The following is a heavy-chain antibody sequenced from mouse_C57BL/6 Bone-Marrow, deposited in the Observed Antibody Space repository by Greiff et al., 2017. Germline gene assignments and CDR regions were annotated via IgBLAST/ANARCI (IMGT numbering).Heavy chain of an antibody. V-gene: IGHV2-9-1*01. CDR2: IWTGGGT. CDR3: ARNHLLYYYGGYFDY. Sequence: QVQLKESGPGLVAPSQSLSITCTVSGFSLTSYAISWVRQPPGKGLEWLGVIWTGGGTNYNSAPKSRLSISKDNSKSQVFLKMNSLQTDDTARYYCARNHLLYYYGGYFDYWGQGTTLTVSS. J-gene: IGHJ2*01. D-gene: IGHD1-1*01. CDR1: GFSLTSYA.